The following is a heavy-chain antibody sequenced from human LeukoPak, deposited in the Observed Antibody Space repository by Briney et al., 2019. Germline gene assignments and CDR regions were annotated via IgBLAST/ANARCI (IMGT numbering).Heavy chain of an antibody. D-gene: IGHD2-21*02. J-gene: IGHJ3*02. Sequence: GGSLRLSCAASGFTFSDYYMSWIRQAPGKGLEWVSYFSSSSSYTNYADSVKGRFTISRDNAKNSLYLQMNSLRAEDTAVYYCARGDGAYCGGDCVKGAFDIWGQGTMVTVSS. V-gene: IGHV3-11*05. CDR1: GFTFSDYY. CDR2: FSSSSSYT. CDR3: ARGDGAYCGGDCVKGAFDI.